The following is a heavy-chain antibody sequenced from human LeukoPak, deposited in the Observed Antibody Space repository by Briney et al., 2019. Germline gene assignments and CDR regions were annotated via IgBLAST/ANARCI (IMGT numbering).Heavy chain of an antibody. CDR1: GFTFSSYA. D-gene: IGHD3-22*01. CDR3: AKDGPWYYDSSGFAFDI. Sequence: GGSLRLSCAASGFTFSSYAMSWVRQAPGKGLEWVSAISGSGGSTYYADSVKGRFTISRDNSKNTLYLQMSSLRAEDTAVYYCAKDGPWYYDSSGFAFDIWGQGTMVTVSS. V-gene: IGHV3-23*01. CDR2: ISGSGGST. J-gene: IGHJ3*02.